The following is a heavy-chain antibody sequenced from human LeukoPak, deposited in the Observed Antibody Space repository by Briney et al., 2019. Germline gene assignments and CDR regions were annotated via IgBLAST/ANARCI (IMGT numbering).Heavy chain of an antibody. CDR2: ISSSSSYT. Sequence: GGSLRLSCAASGFTFSDYYMSWIRQAPGKGLEWVSYISSSSSYTNYADSVKGRFTISRDNAKSSLYLQMNSLRAEDTAVYYCASGWFGEGNYWGQGTLVTVSS. CDR3: ASGWFGEGNY. J-gene: IGHJ4*02. V-gene: IGHV3-11*06. D-gene: IGHD3-10*01. CDR1: GFTFSDYY.